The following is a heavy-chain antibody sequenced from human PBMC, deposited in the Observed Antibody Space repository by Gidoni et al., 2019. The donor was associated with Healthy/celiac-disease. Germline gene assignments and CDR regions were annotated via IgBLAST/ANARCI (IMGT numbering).Heavy chain of an antibody. CDR3: AREPLGVYSSWGSFDY. Sequence: QGQPVESGGGVVQAGRSLRLSWAAGGGTCRSYAMHWVRQAPGKGLEWVAVISYDGSNKYYADSVKGRFTISRDNSKNTLYLQMNSLRAEDTAVYYCAREPLGVYSSWGSFDYWGQGTLVTVSS. V-gene: IGHV3-30-3*01. J-gene: IGHJ4*02. CDR1: GGTCRSYA. D-gene: IGHD6-13*01. CDR2: ISYDGSNK.